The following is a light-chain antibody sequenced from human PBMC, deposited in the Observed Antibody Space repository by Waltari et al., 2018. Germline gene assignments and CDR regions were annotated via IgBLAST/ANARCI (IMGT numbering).Light chain of an antibody. CDR2: DAS. CDR1: QSVSSY. Sequence: ETVLTQSPATLSLSPGERATLSCRASQSVSSYLAWYQQKPGQAPRLLIYDASTRATGIPARFSGSGSGTDFTLTISSLEPEDFAVYYCQLRSKSFGGGTKVEIK. V-gene: IGKV3-11*01. J-gene: IGKJ4*01. CDR3: QLRSKS.